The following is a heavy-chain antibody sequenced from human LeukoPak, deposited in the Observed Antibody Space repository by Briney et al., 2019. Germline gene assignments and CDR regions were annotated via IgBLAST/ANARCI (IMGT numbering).Heavy chain of an antibody. J-gene: IGHJ4*02. Sequence: SETLSLTCTVSGGSISSSSYYWGWIRQPPGKGLEWIGGIYYSGSTYYNPSLKSRVTISVDTSKNQFSLKLSSVTAADTAVYYCARHRGYYDSSGYYEGYFDYWGQGTLVTVSS. CDR2: IYYSGST. CDR1: GGSISSSSYY. V-gene: IGHV4-39*01. CDR3: ARHRGYYDSSGYYEGYFDY. D-gene: IGHD3-22*01.